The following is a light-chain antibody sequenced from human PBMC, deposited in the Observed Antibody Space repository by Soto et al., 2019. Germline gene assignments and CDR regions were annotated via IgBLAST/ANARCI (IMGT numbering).Light chain of an antibody. CDR3: QQYGSSLPIT. V-gene: IGKV3-20*01. J-gene: IGKJ5*01. Sequence: EIVLTPSPGTLSLSPGEIATLSCMASQSVSSSYLAWYQQKPGQAPRLLIYGASSRATGIPDRFSGSGSGTDFTLTISRLEPEDFAVYYCQQYGSSLPITVGQG. CDR1: QSVSSSY. CDR2: GAS.